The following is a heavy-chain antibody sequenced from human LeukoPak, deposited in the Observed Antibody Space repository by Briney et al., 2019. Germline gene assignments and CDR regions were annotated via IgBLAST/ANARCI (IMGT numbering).Heavy chain of an antibody. Sequence: GGSLRLSCAASGFTFSSYSMNWVRQAPGKGLEWVSYISSSTSTIYYADSVKGRFSISRDNAKNTLYLQMNSLRAEDTAVYYCARGPSGYHNTGGQGTLVTVSS. D-gene: IGHD5-12*01. V-gene: IGHV3-48*01. CDR1: GFTFSSYS. J-gene: IGHJ4*02. CDR3: ARGPSGYHNT. CDR2: ISSSTSTI.